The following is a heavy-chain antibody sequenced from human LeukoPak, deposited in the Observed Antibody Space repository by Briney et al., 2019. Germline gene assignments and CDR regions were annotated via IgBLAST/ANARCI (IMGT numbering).Heavy chain of an antibody. Sequence: SETLSFTCTVSGGSISSSSYYWGWIRQPPGKGLEWIGSIYYSGSTYYNPSLKSRVTISVDTSKNQFSLKLSSVTAADTAVYYCARHPSSWYFSFDYWGQGTLVTVSS. J-gene: IGHJ4*02. D-gene: IGHD6-13*01. CDR1: GGSISSSSYY. V-gene: IGHV4-39*01. CDR2: IYYSGST. CDR3: ARHPSSWYFSFDY.